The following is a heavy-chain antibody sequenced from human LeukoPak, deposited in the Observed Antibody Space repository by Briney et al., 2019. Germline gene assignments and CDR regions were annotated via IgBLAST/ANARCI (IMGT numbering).Heavy chain of an antibody. CDR2: ISGSGGST. D-gene: IGHD5-24*01. CDR3: AKDPGDGYGMGDY. Sequence: GGSLRLSCAASGFTFSSYSMNWVRQAPGKGLEWVSAISGSGGSTYYADSVKGRFTISRDNSKNTLYLQMNSLRAEDTAVYYCAKDPGDGYGMGDYWGQGTLVTVSS. CDR1: GFTFSSYS. J-gene: IGHJ4*02. V-gene: IGHV3-23*01.